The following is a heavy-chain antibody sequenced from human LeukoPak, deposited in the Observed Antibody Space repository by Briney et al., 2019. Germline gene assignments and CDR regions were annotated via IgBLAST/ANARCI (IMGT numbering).Heavy chain of an antibody. V-gene: IGHV1-8*02. CDR1: GYTFTSYG. CDR3: ARVPYYYGLGTPRYLDY. D-gene: IGHD3-10*01. CDR2: MNPNSGNT. J-gene: IGHJ4*02. Sequence: AASVKVSCKASGYTFTSYGINWVRQATGQGLEWMGWMNPNSGNTGYAQKFQGRVTMTRNTSISTAYTELSSLRSEDTAVYYCARVPYYYGLGTPRYLDYWGQGTLVTVSS.